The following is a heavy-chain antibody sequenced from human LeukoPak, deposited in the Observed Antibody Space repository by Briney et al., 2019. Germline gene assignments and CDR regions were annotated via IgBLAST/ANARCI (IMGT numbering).Heavy chain of an antibody. V-gene: IGHV4-4*09. CDR1: GGSISSYY. D-gene: IGHD5-24*01. J-gene: IGHJ4*02. CDR3: ARGRPLRRWLQFSSTYFDY. CDR2: IYTSGST. Sequence: SETLSLTCTVSGGSISSYYWSWIRQPPGKGLEWIGYIYTSGSTNYNPSLKSRVTISVDTSKNQFSLKLSSVTAADTAVYYCARGRPLRRWLQFSSTYFDYWGQGTLVTVSS.